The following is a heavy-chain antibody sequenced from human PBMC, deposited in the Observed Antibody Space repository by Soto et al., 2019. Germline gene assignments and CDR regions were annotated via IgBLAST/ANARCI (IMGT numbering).Heavy chain of an antibody. CDR1: GFTLSRYW. D-gene: IGHD3-22*01. CDR2: INSDGSST. J-gene: IGHJ4*02. CDR3: ARDPGTGYYDSSGYYYD. Sequence: EVQLVESGGGLVQPGGSLRLSCAASGFTLSRYWMHWVRQAPGKGLVWVSRINSDGSSTSYADSVKGRFTISRDNAKTTLYPQMNSLRAEDTAVYYCARDPGTGYYDSSGYYYDWGQGTLVTVSS. V-gene: IGHV3-74*01.